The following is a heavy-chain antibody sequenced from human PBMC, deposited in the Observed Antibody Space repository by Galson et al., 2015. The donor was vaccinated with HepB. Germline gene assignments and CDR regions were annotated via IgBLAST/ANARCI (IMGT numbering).Heavy chain of an antibody. CDR1: GFTFSSYG. J-gene: IGHJ6*03. Sequence: SLRLSCAASGFTFSSYGMHWVRQAPGKGLEWVAVIWYDGSNKYYADSVKGRFTISRDNPKNTLYLQMNSLRAEDTAVYYCARGTRTDYYYYYMDVWGKGTTVTVSS. D-gene: IGHD2-2*01. CDR3: ARGTRTDYYYYYMDV. V-gene: IGHV3-33*01. CDR2: IWYDGSNK.